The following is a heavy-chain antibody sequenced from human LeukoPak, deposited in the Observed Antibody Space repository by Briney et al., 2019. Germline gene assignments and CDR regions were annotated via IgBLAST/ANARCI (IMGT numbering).Heavy chain of an antibody. V-gene: IGHV4-34*01. CDR1: GGSFSGHY. CDR3: ARARETGAIDF. D-gene: IGHD6-25*01. J-gene: IGHJ4*02. Sequence: SETLSLTCAVYGGSFSGHYRSWIRQPPGRGLEWIGEINHSGRTKYNPSLKSRVPVSADKSKKQFSLMMRYVNAADTAVYYCARARETGAIDFWGQGTPVTVSS. CDR2: INHSGRT.